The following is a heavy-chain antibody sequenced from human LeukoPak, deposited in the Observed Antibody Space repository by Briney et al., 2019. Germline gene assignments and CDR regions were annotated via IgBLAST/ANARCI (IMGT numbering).Heavy chain of an antibody. CDR3: ARAESITMIVVVRYAFDI. V-gene: IGHV4-39*07. CDR2: IYYSGST. CDR1: GRSISSSSYY. D-gene: IGHD3-22*01. J-gene: IGHJ3*02. Sequence: SETLSLTCTVSGRSISSSSYYWGWIRKPPGKGLEWIGSIYYSGSTYYNPSLKSRVTISVDTSKNQFSMKLSSVTAAETAVYYCARAESITMIVVVRYAFDIWGQGTMVTVSS.